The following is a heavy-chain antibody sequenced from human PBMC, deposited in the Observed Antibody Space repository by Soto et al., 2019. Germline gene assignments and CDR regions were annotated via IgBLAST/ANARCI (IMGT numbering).Heavy chain of an antibody. Sequence: ASVKVSCKASGFTFTSSAVQWVRQARGQRLEWIGWIVVGSGNTNYAQKFQERVTITRDMSTSTAYMELSSLRSEDTAVYYCAAETYYYGSGSYLSRTGWFDPWGQGTLVTVSS. V-gene: IGHV1-58*01. CDR2: IVVGSGNT. CDR1: GFTFTSSA. J-gene: IGHJ5*02. CDR3: AAETYYYGSGSYLSRTGWFDP. D-gene: IGHD3-10*01.